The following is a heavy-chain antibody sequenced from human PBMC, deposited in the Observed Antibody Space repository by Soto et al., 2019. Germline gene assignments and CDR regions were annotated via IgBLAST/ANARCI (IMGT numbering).Heavy chain of an antibody. J-gene: IGHJ4*02. D-gene: IGHD3-3*01. V-gene: IGHV1-18*01. CDR2: ISAYNGNT. CDR3: ARGFLEWLSPSFDY. CDR1: GYTFTSYV. Sequence: ASVKVSCKASGYTFTSYVISWVRQAPGQGPEWMGWISAYNGNTNYAQKLQGRVTMTTDTSTSTAYMELRSLRSDDTAVYYCARGFLEWLSPSFDYWGQGTLVTVSS.